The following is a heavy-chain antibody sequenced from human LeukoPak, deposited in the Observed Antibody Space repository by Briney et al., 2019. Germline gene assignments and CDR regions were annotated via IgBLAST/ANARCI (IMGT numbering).Heavy chain of an antibody. CDR2: INHSGTT. D-gene: IGHD3-16*02. V-gene: IGHV4-34*01. CDR1: GGSFSGYY. Sequence: SETLSLTCAVYGGSFSGYYWSWIRQPPGKGLEWIGEINHSGTTDYNPSLRSRVTISVDTSKNQFSLKLSSVTAADTAVYYCARGWITFGGVITNWGQGTLVTVSS. CDR3: ARGWITFGGVITN. J-gene: IGHJ4*02.